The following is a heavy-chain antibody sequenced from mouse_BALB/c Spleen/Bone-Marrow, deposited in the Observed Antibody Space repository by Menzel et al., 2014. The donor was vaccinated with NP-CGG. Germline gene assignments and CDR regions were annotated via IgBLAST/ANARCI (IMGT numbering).Heavy chain of an antibody. V-gene: IGHV4-1*02. Sequence: EVKLVESGGGLVQPGGSLKLSCAASGFDFSRYWMSWVRQAPGKGLEWIGEINPDRRTINYTPSLKDKFIISRDNAKNTLYLQMNKVRSEDTALYYCARLNYYGNLFVWGAGTTVTVSS. CDR2: INPDRRTI. J-gene: IGHJ1*01. CDR3: ARLNYYGNLFV. D-gene: IGHD1-1*01. CDR1: GFDFSRYW.